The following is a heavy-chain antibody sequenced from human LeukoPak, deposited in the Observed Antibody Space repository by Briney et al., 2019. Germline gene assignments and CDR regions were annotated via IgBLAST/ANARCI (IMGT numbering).Heavy chain of an antibody. CDR3: ARDKVGYSYGYEPPAYYFDY. CDR1: GGSVSSGSYY. CDR2: IYYSGST. J-gene: IGHJ4*02. Sequence: PSETLSLTCTVSGGSVSSGSYYWSWIRQPPGKGLEWIGYIYYSGSTNYNPSLKSRVTISVDTSKNQFSLKLSSVTAADTAVYYCARDKVGYSYGYEPPAYYFDYWGQGTLVTVSS. V-gene: IGHV4-61*01. D-gene: IGHD5-18*01.